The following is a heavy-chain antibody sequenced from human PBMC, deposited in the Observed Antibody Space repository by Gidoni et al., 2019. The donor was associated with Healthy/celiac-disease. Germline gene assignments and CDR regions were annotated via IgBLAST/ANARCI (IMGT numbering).Heavy chain of an antibody. Sequence: VQLPPWGAGLLKPSETLSLTFAVYCGSFSGYYWSWIRQPPGKGLEWSGEINHSGSTKDNPSLKSRFTISVDTSKNQCSLKLSSVTAADTAVYYCARGLRGVPRLLDPWGQGTLVTVSS. CDR1: CGSFSGYY. D-gene: IGHD6-25*01. CDR3: ARGLRGVPRLLDP. CDR2: INHSGST. J-gene: IGHJ5*02. V-gene: IGHV4-34*01.